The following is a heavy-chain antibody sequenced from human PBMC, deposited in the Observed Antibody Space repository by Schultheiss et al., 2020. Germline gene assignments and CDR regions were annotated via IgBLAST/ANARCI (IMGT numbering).Heavy chain of an antibody. J-gene: IGHJ5*02. CDR3: ARDGRIVGAFDP. Sequence: ASVKVSCKASGYTFTSYGISWVRQAPVQGLEWMGWISGYNGNTNYAQKLQGRVTMTTDTSTSTAYMELRSLRSDDTAVYYCARDGRIVGAFDPWGQGTLVTVSS. CDR2: ISGYNGNT. CDR1: GYTFTSYG. D-gene: IGHD1-26*01. V-gene: IGHV1-18*01.